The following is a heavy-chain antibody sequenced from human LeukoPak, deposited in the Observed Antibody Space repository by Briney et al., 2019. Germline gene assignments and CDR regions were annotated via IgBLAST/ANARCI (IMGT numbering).Heavy chain of an antibody. Sequence: GGSLRLSCAASGFTFSSYAMSWVRQAPGKGLEWVSAFSGSGGDTYYADSVRGRFTISRDNSKNTLYLQMNSLRAEDTAVYYCAKDLYDILTGPDYWGQGTLVTVSS. V-gene: IGHV3-23*01. CDR3: AKDLYDILTGPDY. D-gene: IGHD3-9*01. J-gene: IGHJ4*02. CDR1: GFTFSSYA. CDR2: FSGSGGDT.